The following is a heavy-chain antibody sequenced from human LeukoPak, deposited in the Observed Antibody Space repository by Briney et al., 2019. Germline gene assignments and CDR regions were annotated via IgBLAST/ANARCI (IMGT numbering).Heavy chain of an antibody. CDR3: ATTNWDYYYYYMDV. CDR2: INHSGST. CDR1: GGSFSGYY. Sequence: PSETLSLTCAVYGGSFSGYYWSWIRQPPGKGLEWIGEINHSGSTNYNPSLKSRVTISVDTSKNQFSLKLSSVTVADTAVYYCATTNWDYYYYYMDVWGKGTTVTISS. J-gene: IGHJ6*03. D-gene: IGHD7-27*01. V-gene: IGHV4-34*01.